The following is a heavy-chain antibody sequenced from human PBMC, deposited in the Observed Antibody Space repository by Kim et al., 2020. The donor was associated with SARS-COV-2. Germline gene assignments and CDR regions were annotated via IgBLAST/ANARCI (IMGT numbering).Heavy chain of an antibody. V-gene: IGHV4-34*01. CDR1: GGSFSGYY. CDR2: INHSGST. J-gene: IGHJ5*02. Sequence: SETLSLTCAVYGGSFSGYYWSWIRQPPGKGLEWIGEINHSGSTNYNPSLKSRVTISVDTSKNQFSLKLSSVTAADTAVYYCARGSGGLRYFDWYYNWFDPWGQGTLVTVSS. D-gene: IGHD3-9*01. CDR3: ARGSGGLRYFDWYYNWFDP.